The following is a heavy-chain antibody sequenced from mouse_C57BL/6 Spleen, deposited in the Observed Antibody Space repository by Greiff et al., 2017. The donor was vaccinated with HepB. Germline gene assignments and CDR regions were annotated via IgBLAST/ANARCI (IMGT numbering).Heavy chain of an antibody. CDR2: IYPGSGST. Sequence: QVQLQQPGAELVKPGASVKMSCKASGYTFTSYWITWVKQRPGQGLEWIGDIYPGSGSTNYNEKFKSKATLTVSTSSSTAYMQLSSLTSEASAVYYCARKGGNWYYFDYWGQGTTLTVSS. D-gene: IGHD2-1*01. J-gene: IGHJ2*01. V-gene: IGHV1-55*01. CDR3: ARKGGNWYYFDY. CDR1: GYTFTSYW.